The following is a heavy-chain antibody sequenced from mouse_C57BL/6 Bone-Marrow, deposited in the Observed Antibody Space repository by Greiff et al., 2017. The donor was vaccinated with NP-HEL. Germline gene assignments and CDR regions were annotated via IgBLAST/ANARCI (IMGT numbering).Heavy chain of an antibody. D-gene: IGHD2-5*01. V-gene: IGHV1-72*01. CDR3: ARTDYSNYFDY. CDR1: GYTFTSYW. J-gene: IGHJ2*01. CDR2: IDTNSGGT. Sequence: QVQLQQPGAELVKPGASVKLSCKASGYTFTSYWMHWVKQRPGRGLEWIGRIDTNSGGTKYNEKFKSKATMTVDKPASTAYMQLSSLTSEDSAVDYCARTDYSNYFDYWGQGTTLTVSS.